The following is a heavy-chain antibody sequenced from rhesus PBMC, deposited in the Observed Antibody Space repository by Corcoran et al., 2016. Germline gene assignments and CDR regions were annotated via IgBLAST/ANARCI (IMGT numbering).Heavy chain of an antibody. CDR3: TRAPYSGSFDS. Sequence: EVQLVESGGGLVQPGGSLRLSCAASGFTFSNYWMSWVRQAPGKGLEWVGFIKNKAEGGTAAYAEFVKGRFTISRDDSKNTLYLQMNSLKTEDTAVYSCTRAPYSGSFDSWGQGVLVTGSS. V-gene: IGHV3S11*01. D-gene: IGHD6-25*01. CDR1: GFTFSNYW. J-gene: IGHJ4*01. CDR2: IKNKAEGGTA.